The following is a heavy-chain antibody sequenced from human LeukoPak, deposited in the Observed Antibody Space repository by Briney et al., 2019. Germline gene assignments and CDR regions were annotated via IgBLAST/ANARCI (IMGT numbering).Heavy chain of an antibody. CDR2: IYYSGST. Sequence: SETLSLTCTVSGGSINSRSYYWGWVRQPPGRGLEWLGSIYYSGSTYYNPSLKSRVTISVDTSKNQFSLKLSSVTAADTAVYYCAREGRWLQLIDYWGQGTLVTVSS. D-gene: IGHD5-24*01. J-gene: IGHJ4*02. CDR3: AREGRWLQLIDY. V-gene: IGHV4-39*07. CDR1: GGSINSRSYY.